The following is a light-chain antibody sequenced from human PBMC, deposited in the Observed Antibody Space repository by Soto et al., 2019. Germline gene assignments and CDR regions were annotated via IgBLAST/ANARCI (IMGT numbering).Light chain of an antibody. CDR2: AAS. V-gene: IGKV1-39*01. J-gene: IGKJ2*01. CDR1: QSITNY. CDR3: QQTYNSPLYT. Sequence: DIQMTQSPSSLSASVGDRVTITCRTSQSITNYLNWYQQKPGKAPKLLIYAASTLQSGVPSRFSGSGSGTDFTLTISSLQPGDFASYYCQQTYNSPLYTFGQGTKLEIK.